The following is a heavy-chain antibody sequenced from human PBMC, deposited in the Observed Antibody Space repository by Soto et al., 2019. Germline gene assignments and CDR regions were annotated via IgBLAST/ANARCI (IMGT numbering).Heavy chain of an antibody. V-gene: IGHV3-30-3*01. J-gene: IGHJ6*02. CDR1: GFTFSSYA. CDR3: ARDYADTIPVGMDV. Sequence: HPGGSLRLSCAASGFTFSSYAMHWVRQAPGKGLEWVAVISYDGSNKYYADSVKGRFTISRDNSKNTLYLQMNSLRAEDTAVYYCARDYADTIPVGMDVWGQGTTVTVSS. CDR2: ISYDGSNK. D-gene: IGHD3-3*01.